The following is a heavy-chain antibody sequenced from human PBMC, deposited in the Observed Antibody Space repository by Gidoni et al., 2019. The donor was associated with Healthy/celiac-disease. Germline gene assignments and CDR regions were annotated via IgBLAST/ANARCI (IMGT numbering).Heavy chain of an antibody. D-gene: IGHD1-20*01. CDR2: IIPIFGTA. CDR1: GGTFSSYA. V-gene: IGHV1-69*01. Sequence: QVQLVQSGAEVKKPGSSVKVSCKASGGTFSSYAISWVRQAPGQGLEWMGGIIPIFGTANYAQKFQGRVTITADESTSTAYMELSSLRSEDTAVYYCARGITGTTLNYYYGMDVWGQGTTVTVSS. CDR3: ARGITGTTLNYYYGMDV. J-gene: IGHJ6*02.